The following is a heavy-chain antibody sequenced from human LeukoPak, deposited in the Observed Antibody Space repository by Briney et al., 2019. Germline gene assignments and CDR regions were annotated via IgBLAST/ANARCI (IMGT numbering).Heavy chain of an antibody. J-gene: IGHJ4*02. CDR2: INPNSGGT. Sequence: GASVKVSCKASGYTFTGYYMHWVRQAPGQGLEWMGWINPNSGGTNYAQKFQGWVTMTRDTSISTAYMELSRLRSDDTAVYYCARATKFWGSWPQVPYFDYWGQGTLVTVSS. D-gene: IGHD6-13*01. V-gene: IGHV1-2*04. CDR3: ARATKFWGSWPQVPYFDY. CDR1: GYTFTGYY.